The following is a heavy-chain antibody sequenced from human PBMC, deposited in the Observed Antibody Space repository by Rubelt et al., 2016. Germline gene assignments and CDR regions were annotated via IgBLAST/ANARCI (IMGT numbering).Heavy chain of an antibody. CDR1: GYTFTSYG. J-gene: IGHJ4*02. Sequence: QVQLVQSGAEVKKHGASVKVSCTASGYTFTSYGISWVRQAPAQGLEWMGWISAYNGNTNYAQKLQGGVTMTTDTSTGTAYMGLRSLRSDDTAVYYCARDPLPVRGVIMTPTHWGQGTLVTVSS. V-gene: IGHV1-18*01. D-gene: IGHD3-10*01. CDR3: ARDPLPVRGVIMTPTH. CDR2: ISAYNGNT.